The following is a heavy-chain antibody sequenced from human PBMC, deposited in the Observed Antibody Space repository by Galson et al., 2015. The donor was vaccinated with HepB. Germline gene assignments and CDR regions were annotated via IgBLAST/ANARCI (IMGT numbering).Heavy chain of an antibody. CDR1: GGSISSSSYY. D-gene: IGHD1-1*01. Sequence: ETLSLTCTVSGGSISSSSYYWGWIRQPPGKGLEWIGSIYYSGSTYYNPSLKSRVTISVDTSKNQSSLKLSSVTAADTAVYYCARPPGGNEALYGMDVWGKGTTVTVSS. CDR2: IYYSGST. CDR3: ARPPGGNEALYGMDV. V-gene: IGHV4-39*01. J-gene: IGHJ6*04.